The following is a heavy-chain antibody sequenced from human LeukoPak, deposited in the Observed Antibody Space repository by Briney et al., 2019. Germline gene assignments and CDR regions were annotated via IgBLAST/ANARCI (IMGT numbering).Heavy chain of an antibody. J-gene: IGHJ5*02. CDR1: GGSISSYY. CDR2: IYTSGST. D-gene: IGHD3-10*01. V-gene: IGHV4-4*07. CDR3: ARDYYGSGSYYWFDP. Sequence: SETLSLTCSVSGGSISSYYWNWIRQPAGKGLEWIGRIYTSGSTNYNPSLKSRVTIAVDTSKNQFSLKLSSVTAADTAVYYCARDYYGSGSYYWFDPWGQGTLVTVSS.